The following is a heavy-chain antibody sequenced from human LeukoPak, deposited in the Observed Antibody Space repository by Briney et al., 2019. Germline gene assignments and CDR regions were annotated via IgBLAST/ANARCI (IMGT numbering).Heavy chain of an antibody. CDR3: ARRAGGYSHPYDY. CDR2: IYSGGST. V-gene: IGHV3-53*01. Sequence: GGSLRLSCAASGFTFSSCSMNWVRQAPGKGLEWVSLIYSGGSTYYADSVKGRFTISRDNSKNTLYLQMNSLRAEDTAVYYCARRAGGYSHPYDYWGQGTLVTVSS. J-gene: IGHJ4*02. CDR1: GFTFSSCS. D-gene: IGHD4-23*01.